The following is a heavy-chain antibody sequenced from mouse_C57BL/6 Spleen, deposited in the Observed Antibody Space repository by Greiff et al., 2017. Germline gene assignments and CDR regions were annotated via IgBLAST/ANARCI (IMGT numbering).Heavy chain of an antibody. D-gene: IGHD1-1*01. CDR3: ARPRYYGSRYYAMDY. CDR1: GFTFSDYG. Sequence: EVKLVESGGGLVQPGGSLKLSCAASGFTFSDYGMHWVRQAPEKGLEWVAYISSGCSTIYYADTGKGRFTISRDNAKNTLLMQMTSLGSEETDMYYCARPRYYGSRYYAMDYWGQGTSVTVSS. CDR2: ISSGCSTI. V-gene: IGHV5-17*01. J-gene: IGHJ4*01.